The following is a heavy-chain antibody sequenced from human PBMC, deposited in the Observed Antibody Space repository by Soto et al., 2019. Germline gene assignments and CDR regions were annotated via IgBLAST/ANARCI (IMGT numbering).Heavy chain of an antibody. D-gene: IGHD6-19*01. CDR3: ARQEAGTDY. Sequence: QVQLVESGGGVVQPGRSLRLSCAAAGFTFSTCGMNWVRQAPGKGPEWVAIISSDGSETHYADSVKGRFTISRDNSRSTLYLQMNSLIVEDTAVYYCARQEAGTDYWGQGTLVTVSS. CDR2: ISSDGSET. J-gene: IGHJ4*02. V-gene: IGHV3-30*03. CDR1: GFTFSTCG.